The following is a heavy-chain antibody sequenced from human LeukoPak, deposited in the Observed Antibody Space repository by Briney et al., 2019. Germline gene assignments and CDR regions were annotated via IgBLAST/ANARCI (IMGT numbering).Heavy chain of an antibody. D-gene: IGHD3-22*01. J-gene: IGHJ6*02. Sequence: GGSLRLSCAASGFTFSSYSMNWVRQAPGKGLEWVSYISSSSSYIYYADSVKGRFTISRDNAKDSLYLQMNSLRAEDTAVYYCARDPNYYDSSGYYYVSYGMDVWGQGTTVTVSS. CDR2: ISSSSSYI. CDR1: GFTFSSYS. V-gene: IGHV3-21*05. CDR3: ARDPNYYDSSGYYYVSYGMDV.